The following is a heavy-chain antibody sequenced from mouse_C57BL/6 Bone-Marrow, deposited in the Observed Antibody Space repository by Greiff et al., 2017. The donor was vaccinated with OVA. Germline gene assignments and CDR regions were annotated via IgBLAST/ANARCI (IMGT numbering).Heavy chain of an antibody. CDR2: INPYNGGT. J-gene: IGHJ3*01. CDR3: AREDDYRGLAWFAY. V-gene: IGHV1-19*01. CDR1: GYTFTDYY. Sequence: EVQLQESGPVLVKPGASVKMSCKASGYTFTDYYMNWVKQSHGKSLEWIGVINPYNGGTSYNQKFKGKATLTVDKSSSTAYMGLNSLTSEDSAVYYCAREDDYRGLAWFAYWGQGTLVTVSA. D-gene: IGHD2-14*01.